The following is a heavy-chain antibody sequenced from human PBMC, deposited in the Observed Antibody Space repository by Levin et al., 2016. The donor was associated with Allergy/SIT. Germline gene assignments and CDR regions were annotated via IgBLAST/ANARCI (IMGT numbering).Heavy chain of an antibody. V-gene: IGHV4-31*02. CDR3: ASTTMVRGPNFDY. Sequence: WIRQPPGKGLEWIGYIYYSGSTYYNPSLKSRVTISVDTSKNQFSLKLSSVTAADTAVYYCASTTMVRGPNFDYWGQGTLVTVSS. D-gene: IGHD3-10*01. CDR2: IYYSGST. J-gene: IGHJ4*02.